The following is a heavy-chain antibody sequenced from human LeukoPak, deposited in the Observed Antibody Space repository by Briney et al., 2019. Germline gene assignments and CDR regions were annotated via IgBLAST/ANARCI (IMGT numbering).Heavy chain of an antibody. CDR3: ARYSYYNYMDV. V-gene: IGHV3-7*01. CDR2: IKQDGSEK. Sequence: GGSLRLSCAASGFTFSTYWMSWVRQGPGKGLEWLANIKQDGSEKYYVDSVRGRFTISRDNAKNSLYLQMNGLRAEDTAVYYCARYSYYNYMDVWGKGTTVTVSS. J-gene: IGHJ6*03. CDR1: GFTFSTYW.